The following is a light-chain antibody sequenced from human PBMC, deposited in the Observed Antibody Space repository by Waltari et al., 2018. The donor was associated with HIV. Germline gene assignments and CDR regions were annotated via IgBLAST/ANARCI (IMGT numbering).Light chain of an antibody. CDR3: MQGTHWPYT. J-gene: IGKJ2*01. CDR1: QSLAYKAGSTY. Sequence: DVVMTQSTLSMPVTLGQSASISCWSSQSLAYKAGSTYLNWFQRRPGQSPRRLIYKGSNRDSGVSDRFSGSGSGTDFTLKISRVEADDVGVYYCMQGTHWPYTFGQGTKLEIK. V-gene: IGKV2-30*01. CDR2: KGS.